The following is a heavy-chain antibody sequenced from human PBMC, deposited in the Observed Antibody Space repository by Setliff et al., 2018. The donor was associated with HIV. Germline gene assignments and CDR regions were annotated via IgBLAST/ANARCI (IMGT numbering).Heavy chain of an antibody. J-gene: IGHJ4*02. CDR1: GDSIISSRNF. D-gene: IGHD2-21*02. CDR2: IHASGKT. V-gene: IGHV4-61*05. CDR3: ATLDPSGGNFLAY. Sequence: SETLSLTCTVSGDSIISSRNFWGWIRQPPGKGLEWIGYIHASGKTNYNPSLKSRVTISLDTSKMQFSLHLTSVTAAGTAVYYCATLDPSGGNFLAYWGQGTLVTVSS.